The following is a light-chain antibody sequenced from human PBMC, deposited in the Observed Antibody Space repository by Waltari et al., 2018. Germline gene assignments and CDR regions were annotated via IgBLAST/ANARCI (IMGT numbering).Light chain of an antibody. V-gene: IGKV2-28*01. CDR3: MQALQTPIS. J-gene: IGKJ2*03. Sequence: DIVMTQSPLSLPVTPGEPASISCRSSQSLLHNIGYECVDWYLQKPGQSPQLLIYLGSNRASGVPDRFSGSGSGTDFTLKISRVEAEDVGVYYCMQALQTPISFGQGTKLEIK. CDR1: QSLLHNIGYEC. CDR2: LGS.